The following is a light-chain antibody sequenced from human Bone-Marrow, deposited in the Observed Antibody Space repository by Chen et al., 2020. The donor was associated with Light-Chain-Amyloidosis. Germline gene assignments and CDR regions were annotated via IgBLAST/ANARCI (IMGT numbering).Light chain of an antibody. CDR1: SSAVGGDNH. CDR2: EVT. J-gene: IGLJ1*01. Sequence: QSALTQPASVSGSPGQSITISCTGTSSAVGGDNHVSWYQQHPDKAPKLMIYEVTNRPSWVPVRFSGSKSDNTASVTISGLRTEDEADYFCRSYTVTNTLIFGSGTRVTVL. V-gene: IGLV2-14*01. CDR3: RSYTVTNTLI.